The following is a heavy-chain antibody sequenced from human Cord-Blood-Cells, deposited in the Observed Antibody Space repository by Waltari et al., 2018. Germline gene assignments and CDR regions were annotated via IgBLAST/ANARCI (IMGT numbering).Heavy chain of an antibody. J-gene: IGHJ4*02. Sequence: QVRLQQWGAGLLKPSETLSLTCAVYGGSFSGYYWSWIRQPPGKGLEWIGEINHSGSTNYNPSLKSRVTISVDTSKNQFSLKLSSVTAADTAVYYCATLGGSGWYFDYWGQGTLVTVSS. CDR1: GGSFSGYY. CDR2: INHSGST. CDR3: ATLGGSGWYFDY. D-gene: IGHD6-19*01. V-gene: IGHV4-34*01.